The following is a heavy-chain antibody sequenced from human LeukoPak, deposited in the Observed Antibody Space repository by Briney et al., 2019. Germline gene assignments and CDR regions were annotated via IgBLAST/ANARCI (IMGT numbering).Heavy chain of an antibody. CDR3: ASGYSYGYPY. Sequence: QTGGSLRLSCAASGFTFSSYGMHWVRQAPGKGLEWVANIKQDGSEKYYVDSVKGRFTISRDNAKNSLYLQMNSLRAEDTAVYYCASGYSYGYPYWGQGTLVTVSS. CDR2: IKQDGSEK. J-gene: IGHJ4*02. V-gene: IGHV3-7*01. D-gene: IGHD5-18*01. CDR1: GFTFSSYG.